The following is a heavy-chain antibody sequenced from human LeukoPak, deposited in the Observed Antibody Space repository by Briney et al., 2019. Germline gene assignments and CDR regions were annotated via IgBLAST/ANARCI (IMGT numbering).Heavy chain of an antibody. Sequence: GGSLRLSCAASGFTVSSNYMSWVRQAPGKGLEWVSVIYSGGSAYYADSVKGRFTISRHNSKNTLYLQMNSLRAEDTAVYYCASGPGDCSSTSCYNGAYYYYGMDVWGQGTTVTVSS. CDR1: GFTVSSNY. V-gene: IGHV3-53*01. J-gene: IGHJ6*02. D-gene: IGHD2-2*02. CDR3: ASGPGDCSSTSCYNGAYYYYGMDV. CDR2: IYSGGSA.